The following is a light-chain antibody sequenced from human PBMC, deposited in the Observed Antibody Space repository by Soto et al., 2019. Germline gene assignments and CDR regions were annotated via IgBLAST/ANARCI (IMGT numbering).Light chain of an antibody. CDR3: CSYAGRSTFPYV. J-gene: IGLJ1*01. V-gene: IGLV2-23*02. CDR1: SSDVGTYNL. Sequence: QSALAQPASVSGSPGQSITISCTGTSSDVGTYNLVSWYQHRPGKAPKLIIYEDHKRPSDISDRLSGSKSDNTASLTISGLQCEDEADYFCCSYAGRSTFPYVFGTGTKLTVL. CDR2: EDH.